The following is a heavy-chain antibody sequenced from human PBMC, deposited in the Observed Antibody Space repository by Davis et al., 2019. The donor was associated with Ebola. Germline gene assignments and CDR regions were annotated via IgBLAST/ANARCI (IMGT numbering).Heavy chain of an antibody. CDR1: GASVSSNSYY. D-gene: IGHD7-27*01. V-gene: IGHV4-61*01. Sequence: MPSETLSLTCTVSGASVSSNSYYWNWIRQPPGKGLEWTGYVYYSGSTNYNPSLKSRVTISVDTSKNQFSLKLRSVTAADTAVYYCARGTSGAEHWGQGTLATVSS. J-gene: IGHJ4*02. CDR3: ARGTSGAEH. CDR2: VYYSGST.